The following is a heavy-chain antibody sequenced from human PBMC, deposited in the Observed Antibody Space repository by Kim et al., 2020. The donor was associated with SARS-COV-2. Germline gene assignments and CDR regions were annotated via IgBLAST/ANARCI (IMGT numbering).Heavy chain of an antibody. CDR1: GFTFSSYS. V-gene: IGHV3-48*02. D-gene: IGHD5-12*01. CDR2: ISSSSSTI. CDR3: ARDNGDGYNYDAFDI. J-gene: IGHJ3*02. Sequence: GGSLRLSCAASGFTFSSYSMNWVRQAPGKGLEWVSYISSSSSTIYYADSVKGRFTISRDNAKNSLYLQMNSLRDEDTAVYYCARDNGDGYNYDAFDIWGQGTMVTVSS.